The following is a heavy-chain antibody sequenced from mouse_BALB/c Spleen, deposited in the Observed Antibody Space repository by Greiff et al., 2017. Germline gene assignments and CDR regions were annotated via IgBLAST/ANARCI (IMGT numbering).Heavy chain of an antibody. J-gene: IGHJ4*01. CDR2: FYPGSGSI. CDR3: ARHVYDYDGPYAMDY. D-gene: IGHD2-4*01. Sequence: VMLVESGAELVKPGASVKLSCKASGYTFTEYIIHWVKQRSGQGLEWIGWFYPGSGSIKYNEKFKDKATLTADKSSSTVYMELSRLTPEDSAVYFCARHVYDYDGPYAMDYWGQGTSVTVSS. V-gene: IGHV1-62-2*01. CDR1: GYTFTEYI.